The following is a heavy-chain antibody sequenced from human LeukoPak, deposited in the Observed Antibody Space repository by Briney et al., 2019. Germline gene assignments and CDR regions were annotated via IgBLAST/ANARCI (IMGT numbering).Heavy chain of an antibody. CDR3: ARLSYYYDSSGPTHFDY. V-gene: IGHV4-39*01. CDR2: IYYSGST. Sequence: PSETLSLTCTVSGGSISSSSYYWGWIRQPPGKGREWIGSIYYSGSTYYNPSLKSRVTISVDTSKNQFSLKLSSVTAADAAVYYCARLSYYYDSSGPTHFDYWGQGTLVTVSS. CDR1: GGSISSSSYY. J-gene: IGHJ4*02. D-gene: IGHD3-22*01.